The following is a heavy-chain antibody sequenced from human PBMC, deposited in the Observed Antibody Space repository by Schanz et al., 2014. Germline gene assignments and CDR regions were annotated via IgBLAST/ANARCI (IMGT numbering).Heavy chain of an antibody. J-gene: IGHJ4*02. CDR2: INPSGGGT. V-gene: IGHV1-46*03. D-gene: IGHD2-2*01. CDR1: GYAFTTYG. Sequence: QVQLVQSGAEVKKPGASVRVSCKGSGYAFTTYGISWVRQAPGQGLEWMGIINPSGGGTSYALRFQDRVTVTRDTSRSTVYMELSSLRSEDTAVYYCARAPAAYCSDTSCIGTPFDYWGQGTLVTVSS. CDR3: ARAPAAYCSDTSCIGTPFDY.